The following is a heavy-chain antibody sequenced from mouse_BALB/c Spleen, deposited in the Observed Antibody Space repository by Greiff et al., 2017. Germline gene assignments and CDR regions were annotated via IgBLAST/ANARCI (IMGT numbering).Heavy chain of an antibody. CDR1: GFTFSSFG. V-gene: IGHV5-17*02. J-gene: IGHJ4*01. CDR2: ISSGSSTI. D-gene: IGHD1-1*02. CDR3: ARLVQGAMDY. Sequence: EVQGVESGGGLVQPGGSRKLSCAASGFTFSSFGMHWVRQAPEKGLEWVAYISSGSSTIYYADTVKGRFTISRDNPKNTLFLQMTSLRSEDTAMYYCARLVQGAMDYWGQGTSVTVSS.